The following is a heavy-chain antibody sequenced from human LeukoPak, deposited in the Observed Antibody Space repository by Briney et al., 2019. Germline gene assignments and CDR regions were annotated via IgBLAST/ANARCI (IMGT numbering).Heavy chain of an antibody. CDR2: IYPGDSDT. D-gene: IGHD5-12*01. V-gene: IGHV5-51*01. J-gene: IGHJ6*02. CDR1: GYSFTSYW. Sequence: GESLKISCKGSGYSFTSYWIGWVRQMPGKGLEWMGIIYPGDSDTRYSPSFQGQVTISADKSISTAYLQWSSLKASDTAMYYCARTLYSGYDYYYYGMDVWGQGTTVTVSS. CDR3: ARTLYSGYDYYYYGMDV.